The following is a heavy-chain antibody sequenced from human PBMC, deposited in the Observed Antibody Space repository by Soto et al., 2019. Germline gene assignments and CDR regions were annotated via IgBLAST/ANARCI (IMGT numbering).Heavy chain of an antibody. V-gene: IGHV3-11*06. J-gene: IGHJ6*02. CDR2: ISSSSSYT. CDR1: GFTFSDYY. Sequence: GGSLRLSCAASGFTFSDYYMSWIRQAPGKGLEWVSYISSSSSYTNYADSVKGRFTISRDNAKNSLYLQMNSLRAEDTAVYYCARDRGPVYYYGMDVWGQGTTVTASS. CDR3: ARDRGPVYYYGMDV.